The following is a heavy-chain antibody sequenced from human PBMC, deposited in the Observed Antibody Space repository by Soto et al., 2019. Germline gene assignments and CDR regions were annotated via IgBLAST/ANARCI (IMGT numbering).Heavy chain of an antibody. D-gene: IGHD2-2*01. V-gene: IGHV3-66*01. CDR3: ARGAPDIVVPGYYYMDV. CDR2: IYSGGST. Sequence: GGSLRLSCAASGFTVSSNYMSWVRQAPGKGLEWVSVIYSGGSTYYADSVKGRFTISRDNSKNTLYLQMNSLRAEDTAVYYCARGAPDIVVPGYYYMDVWGKGTTVTVSS. CDR1: GFTVSSNY. J-gene: IGHJ6*03.